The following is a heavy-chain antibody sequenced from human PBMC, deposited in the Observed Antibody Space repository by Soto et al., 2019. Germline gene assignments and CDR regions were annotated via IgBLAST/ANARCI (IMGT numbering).Heavy chain of an antibody. V-gene: IGHV1-18*01. J-gene: IGHJ4*02. Sequence: QVQLVQSGAEVKKPGASVKVSCKASGYTFTSYGISWVRQAPGQGLEWMGWISAYNGNTSYAQKLQGRVTRTTDTSTGTAYMELRSLISDDTAVYSCARDPQWPPDRYWGQGTLVTVSS. D-gene: IGHD6-19*01. CDR2: ISAYNGNT. CDR1: GYTFTSYG. CDR3: ARDPQWPPDRY.